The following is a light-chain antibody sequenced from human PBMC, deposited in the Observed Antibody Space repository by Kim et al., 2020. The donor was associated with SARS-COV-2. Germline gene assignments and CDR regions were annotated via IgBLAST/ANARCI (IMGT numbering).Light chain of an antibody. CDR1: QSVSSSY. Sequence: EIVLTQSPGTLSLSPGERATLSCRASQSVSSSYSAWYQQKPGQAPRLLIYGASSRATGIPDRFSGSGSGTDFTLTISRLEPEDFAVYYCQQFGSSPPLYTFGQGTKLEI. V-gene: IGKV3-20*01. CDR3: QQFGSSPPLYT. J-gene: IGKJ2*01. CDR2: GAS.